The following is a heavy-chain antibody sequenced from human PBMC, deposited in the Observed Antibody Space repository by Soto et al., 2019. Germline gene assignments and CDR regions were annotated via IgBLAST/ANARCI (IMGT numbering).Heavy chain of an antibody. V-gene: IGHV1-46*01. CDR1: GYTFTSYY. D-gene: IGHD3-10*01. CDR3: ARDWDYYGSGSYYKSDPSNWFDP. J-gene: IGHJ5*02. Sequence: GASVKVSCKASGYTFTSYYMHWVLQAPGQGLEWMGIINPIGGSTSYAQKFQGRVTMTRDTSTSTVYMELSSLRSEDTAVYYCARDWDYYGSGSYYKSDPSNWFDPWGQGTLVTVPQ. CDR2: INPIGGST.